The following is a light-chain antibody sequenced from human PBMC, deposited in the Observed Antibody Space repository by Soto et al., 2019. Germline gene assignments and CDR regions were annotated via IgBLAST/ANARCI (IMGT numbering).Light chain of an antibody. V-gene: IGLV2-14*03. Sequence: QSALTQPASVSGSPGQSITISCTGANTDIGNYDFVSWYRQHPGEAPKVLIFDVSNRPSGISNRFSGSKSGNPASLTIYGLQAEDEADYLCSSYTSTSSFDVFGTGTQLTVL. CDR3: SSYTSTSSFDV. CDR2: DVS. J-gene: IGLJ1*01. CDR1: NTDIGNYDF.